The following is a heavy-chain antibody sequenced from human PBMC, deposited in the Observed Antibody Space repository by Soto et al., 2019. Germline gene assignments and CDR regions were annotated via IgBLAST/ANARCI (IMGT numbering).Heavy chain of an antibody. V-gene: IGHV5-51*01. Sequence: GESLKISCKASGYSFTSYWIGWVRQVPGKGLEWMAIIYPADSDTRYSPSFQGQVTLSADKSINTAYLQWSSLKASDTAMYFCARHYGGKPINSWGQGTLVTVSS. CDR1: GYSFTSYW. D-gene: IGHD4-17*01. J-gene: IGHJ1*01. CDR3: ARHYGGKPINS. CDR2: IYPADSDT.